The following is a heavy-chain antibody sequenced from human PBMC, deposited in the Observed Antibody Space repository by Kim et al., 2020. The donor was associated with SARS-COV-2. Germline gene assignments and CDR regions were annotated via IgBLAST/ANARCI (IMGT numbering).Heavy chain of an antibody. V-gene: IGHV4-39*01. Sequence: GSPSYTPSLKSRVTISVDTSKNQFSRKLSSVTAADTAVYYCARQAGDVLYWGQGTLVTVSS. D-gene: IGHD3-16*01. CDR2: GSP. J-gene: IGHJ4*02. CDR3: ARQAGDVLY.